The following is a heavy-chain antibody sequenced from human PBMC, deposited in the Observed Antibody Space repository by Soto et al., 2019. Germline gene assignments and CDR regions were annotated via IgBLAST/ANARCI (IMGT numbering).Heavy chain of an antibody. D-gene: IGHD2-2*02. J-gene: IGHJ6*02. CDR3: ARDRGYCSSTSCYTDYYYDMDV. V-gene: IGHV3-33*07. Sequence: GGSLRLSCAASGFTFSSYGMYWVRQAPGKGLEWVALIWYDGSHKDYPDSVKGRFTISRDNSKNTLYLQMNSLRAEDTAVYYCARDRGYCSSTSCYTDYYYDMDVWGQGTTVTVSS. CDR2: IWYDGSHK. CDR1: GFTFSSYG.